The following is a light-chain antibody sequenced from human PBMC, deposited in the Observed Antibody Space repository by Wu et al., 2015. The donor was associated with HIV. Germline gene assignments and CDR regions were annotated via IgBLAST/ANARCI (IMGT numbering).Light chain of an antibody. CDR3: QQRNYWPLT. CDR2: DTS. CDR1: QSVSRY. V-gene: IGKV3-11*01. Sequence: EIVLTQSPATLSLSPGERATLSCRASQSVSRYLAWYQQKPGQAPRLLIFDTSNRATGIPARFSGSGSGTDFTLTISSLEPEDFTLYYCQQRNYWPLTFGQGTRLEIK. J-gene: IGKJ5*01.